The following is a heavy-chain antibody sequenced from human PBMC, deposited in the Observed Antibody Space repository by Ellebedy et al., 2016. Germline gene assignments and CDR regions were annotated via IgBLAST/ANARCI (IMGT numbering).Heavy chain of an antibody. V-gene: IGHV3-30*04. CDR3: ARDKGAGYCSGGTCYSFDY. CDR1: GFTFTSYA. CDR2: TSYDGSDK. D-gene: IGHD2-15*01. Sequence: GGSLRLSCAASGFTFTSYAMHWVRQAPGKGLEWVAVTSYDGSDKYHADSVKGRFTSSRANSKNTVYLQMNSLRAEDTAVYYCARDKGAGYCSGGTCYSFDYWGQGTLVTVSS. J-gene: IGHJ4*02.